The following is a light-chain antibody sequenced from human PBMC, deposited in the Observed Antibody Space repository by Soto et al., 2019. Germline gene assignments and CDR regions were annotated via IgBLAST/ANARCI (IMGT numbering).Light chain of an antibody. V-gene: IGLV2-14*01. CDR3: SSYTSSSTGV. CDR2: DVS. CDR1: SSDVGGYNY. Sequence: QSSLTHPASVSGSPGQSITISCTGTSSDVGGYNYVSWYQQHPGKAPKLMIYDVSNRPSGVSNRFSGSKSGNTASLTISGLQAEDEADYYCSSYTSSSTGVFGTGTKSPS. J-gene: IGLJ1*01.